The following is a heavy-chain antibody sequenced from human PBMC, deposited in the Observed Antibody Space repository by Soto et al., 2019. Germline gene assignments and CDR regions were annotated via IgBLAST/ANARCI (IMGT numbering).Heavy chain of an antibody. CDR3: ARAFCTNGVCYYFFDY. D-gene: IGHD2-8*01. V-gene: IGHV3-33*01. J-gene: IGHJ4*01. CDR1: GFTFSSYG. CDR2: IWYDGSNR. Sequence: GGSLRLSCAASGFTFSSYGMHWVRQAPGKGLEWVAVIWYDGSNRYYGDAVKGRFTISRDNSKSTLYLQMSSLRAEDTAVYYCARAFCTNGVCYYFFDYWGHGTLVTVSS.